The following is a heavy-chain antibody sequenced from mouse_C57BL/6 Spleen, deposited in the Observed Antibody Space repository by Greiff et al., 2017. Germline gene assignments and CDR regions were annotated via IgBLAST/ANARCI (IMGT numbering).Heavy chain of an antibody. J-gene: IGHJ2*01. D-gene: IGHD3-3*01. CDR3: AREGGRGYFDY. CDR2: INPNNGGT. V-gene: IGHV1-26*01. CDR1: GYTFTDYY. Sequence: VQLQQSGPELVKPGASVKLSCKASGYTFTDYYMNWVKQSHGKSLEWIGDINPNNGGTSYNQKFKGKATLTVDKSSSTAYMELRSLTSEDSAVYYCAREGGRGYFDYWGQGTTLTVSS.